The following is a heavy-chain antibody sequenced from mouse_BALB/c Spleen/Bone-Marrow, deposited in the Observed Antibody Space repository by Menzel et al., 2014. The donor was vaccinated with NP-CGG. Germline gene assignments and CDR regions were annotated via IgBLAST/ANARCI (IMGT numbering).Heavy chain of an antibody. J-gene: IGHJ2*01. CDR3: ASPSTAEEY. D-gene: IGHD1-2*01. CDR2: ILPGSGTT. Sequence: VQLQQSGAELMKPGASVKISCKATGYTFTTYWIEWVKQRPGHGLEWIGEILPGSGTTNYNEKFRGKATFTADTSSNTAYVQLSSLTSEDSAVYYCASPSTAEEYWGQGTTLTVSS. CDR1: GYTFTTYW. V-gene: IGHV1-9*01.